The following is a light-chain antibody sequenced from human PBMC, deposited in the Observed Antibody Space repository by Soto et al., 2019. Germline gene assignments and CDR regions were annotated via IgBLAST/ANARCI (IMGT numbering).Light chain of an antibody. CDR2: DTS. CDR3: QQYDSSPRT. CDR1: QSLSSNF. J-gene: IGKJ1*01. V-gene: IGKV3-20*01. Sequence: EILFTQSPGTLSFSPGERATLSCTASQSLSSNFLAWYQQKPGQAPRILIYDTSSRATGIPDRFSGSGSGTDSTLTISRLEPEDFAVYHCQQYDSSPRTFGQGTKVDIK.